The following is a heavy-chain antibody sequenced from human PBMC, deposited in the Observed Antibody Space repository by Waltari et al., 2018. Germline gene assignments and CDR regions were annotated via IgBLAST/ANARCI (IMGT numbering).Heavy chain of an antibody. Sequence: QLQLQESGPGLVKPSETLSLTCTVSGGSISSSSYYWGWIRQPPGKGLEWIGSIYYSGSTYYNPSLKSRVTISVDTSKNQFSLKLSSVTAADTAVYYCARDQAVAENGVDYWGQGTLVTVSS. CDR2: IYYSGST. CDR3: ARDQAVAENGVDY. V-gene: IGHV4-39*07. J-gene: IGHJ4*02. D-gene: IGHD6-19*01. CDR1: GGSISSSSYY.